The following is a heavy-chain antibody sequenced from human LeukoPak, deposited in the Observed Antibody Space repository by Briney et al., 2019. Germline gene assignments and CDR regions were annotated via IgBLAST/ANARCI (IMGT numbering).Heavy chain of an antibody. D-gene: IGHD6-19*01. Sequence: GGSLRLSCAASGFTFSDYYMSWIRQAPGKGLEWVSYISSSGTGIYDADSVKGRFSISRDNAKNSLYLQMQSLRPEDTAFYYCATNPPGIAVAGNGNFDNWGQGTLVTVSS. CDR2: ISSSGTGI. CDR3: ATNPPGIAVAGNGNFDN. J-gene: IGHJ4*02. CDR1: GFTFSDYY. V-gene: IGHV3-11*01.